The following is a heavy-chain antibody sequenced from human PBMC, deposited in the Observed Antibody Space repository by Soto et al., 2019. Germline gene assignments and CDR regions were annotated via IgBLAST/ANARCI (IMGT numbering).Heavy chain of an antibody. D-gene: IGHD1-26*01. V-gene: IGHV3-48*03. CDR3: TTQWEPQSDY. J-gene: IGHJ4*02. CDR1: GFTFSSYE. Sequence: EVQLVESGGGLVQPGGSLRLSCAASGFTFSSYEMNWVRQAPGKGLEWVSYISSSGSTIYYADSMKGRFTISRDNAKNSLYLQMNSLRAEDTAVYYCTTQWEPQSDYWGQGTLVTVSS. CDR2: ISSSGSTI.